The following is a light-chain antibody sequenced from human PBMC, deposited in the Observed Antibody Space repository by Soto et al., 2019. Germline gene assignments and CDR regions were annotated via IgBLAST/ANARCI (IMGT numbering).Light chain of an antibody. CDR1: SSNIGSDY. V-gene: IGLV1-51*02. CDR3: AAWDKSRSGGV. CDR2: ENN. Sequence: QSVLTQPPSVSAAAGQKVTISCSGSSSNIGSDYVSWYQQLPGTAPKLLLYENNKRPSGIPDRFSGSKSVTSATLGITGLPTGDEADYYCAAWDKSRSGGVFGGGTQLTVL. J-gene: IGLJ2*01.